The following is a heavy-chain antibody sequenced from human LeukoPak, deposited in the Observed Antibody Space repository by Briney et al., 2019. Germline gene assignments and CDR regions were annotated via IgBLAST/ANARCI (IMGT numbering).Heavy chain of an antibody. J-gene: IGHJ3*01. CDR2: IKSKTDGGTT. CDR3: TTELLLWFGEFYS. D-gene: IGHD3-10*01. Sequence: GGSLRLSCAASGFTFSNAWMSWVRQAPGKGLEWVGRIKSKTDGGTTDYAAPVKGRFTISRDDSKNTLYLQMNSLKTEDTAVYYCTTELLLWFGEFYSWGQGTMVTVSS. V-gene: IGHV3-15*01. CDR1: GFTFSNAW.